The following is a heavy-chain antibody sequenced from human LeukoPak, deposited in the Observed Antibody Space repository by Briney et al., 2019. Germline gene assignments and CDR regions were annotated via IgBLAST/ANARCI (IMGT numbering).Heavy chain of an antibody. D-gene: IGHD6-19*01. CDR3: ARGVPPSYSSAWYVNY. CDR2: INPNSGDT. Sequence: ASVNVSCKASGYTFTGYYMHWVRQAPGQALEWMGWINPNSGDTNYAQKFQGRVTMTRDTSISTAYMELSRLGSDDTAVYYCARGVPPSYSSAWYVNYWGQGALVTVSS. J-gene: IGHJ4*02. V-gene: IGHV1-2*02. CDR1: GYTFTGYY.